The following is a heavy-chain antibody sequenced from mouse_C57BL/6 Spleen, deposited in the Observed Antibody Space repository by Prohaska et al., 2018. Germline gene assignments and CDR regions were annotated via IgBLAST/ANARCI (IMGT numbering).Heavy chain of an antibody. CDR2: INPNNGGT. V-gene: IGHV1-22*01. CDR3: ARGPYYYGSTYQEYYFDY. D-gene: IGHD1-1*01. Sequence: HGNSLARIGYINPNNGGTSYNQKFNGKATLTVNKSSSTAYMELRSLTSEDSAVYYCARGPYYYGSTYQEYYFDYWGQGTTPTVSS. J-gene: IGHJ2*01.